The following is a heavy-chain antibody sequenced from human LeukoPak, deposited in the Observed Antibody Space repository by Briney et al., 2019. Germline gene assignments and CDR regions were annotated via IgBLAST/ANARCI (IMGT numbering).Heavy chain of an antibody. V-gene: IGHV1-2*06. CDR1: GYTFTGYY. Sequence: VASVKVSCKASGYTFTGYYMHWVRQAPGQGFEWMGRINPNSGGTNYAQKFQGRVTMTRDTSISTAYMELSRLRSHDTAVYYCARVGPDFTSDYWGQGTLVTVSS. CDR3: ARVGPDFTSDY. J-gene: IGHJ4*02. CDR2: INPNSGGT.